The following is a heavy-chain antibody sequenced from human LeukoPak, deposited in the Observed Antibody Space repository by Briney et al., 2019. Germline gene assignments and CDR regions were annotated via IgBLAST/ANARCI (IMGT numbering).Heavy chain of an antibody. CDR2: IYYSGTT. Sequence: SETLSLTCTVSGGSSSSSNYYWDWIRQPPGKGLEWIGSIYYSGTTYYNPSLKSRVTISVDTSKNQFSLRLSSVTAADTAVYYCARKTGDLYYFDYWGQGTLVTVSS. CDR1: GGSSSSSNYY. V-gene: IGHV4-39*07. D-gene: IGHD7-27*01. J-gene: IGHJ4*02. CDR3: ARKTGDLYYFDY.